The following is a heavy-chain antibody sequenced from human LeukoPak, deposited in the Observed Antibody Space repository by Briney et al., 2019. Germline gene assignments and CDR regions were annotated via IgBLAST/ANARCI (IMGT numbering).Heavy chain of an antibody. D-gene: IGHD2/OR15-2a*01. CDR1: GYSISNNNW. V-gene: IGHV4-28*06. J-gene: IGHJ4*02. CDR3: ARFNSTYYYYDY. Sequence: SETLSLTCAVSGYSISNNNWWGWIRQPPGKGLEWIGYIDSGGSSNYNPSLKSRVTVSVDTSKTQFSLKLSSVTALDTAIYYCARFNSTYYYYDYWGQGTLVTVSS. CDR2: IDSGGSS.